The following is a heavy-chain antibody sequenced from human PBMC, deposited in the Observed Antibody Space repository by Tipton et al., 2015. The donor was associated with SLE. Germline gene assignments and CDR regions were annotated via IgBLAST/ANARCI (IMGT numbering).Heavy chain of an antibody. CDR1: GDSISHHY. V-gene: IGHV4-34*01. J-gene: IGHJ5*02. CDR2: INHSGST. Sequence: TLSLTCTVPGDSISHHYWSWIRQPPGKGLEWIGEINHSGSTNYNPSLKSRVTISVDTSKNQFSLKLSSVTAADTAVYYCARGAQEGRRWLQPTPNNWFDPWGQGTLVTVSS. CDR3: ARGAQEGRRWLQPTPNNWFDP. D-gene: IGHD5-24*01.